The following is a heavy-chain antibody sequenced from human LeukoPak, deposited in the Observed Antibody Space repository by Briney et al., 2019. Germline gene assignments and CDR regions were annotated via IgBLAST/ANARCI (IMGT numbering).Heavy chain of an antibody. CDR1: GFTFSNSW. Sequence: GWSLRLSCAASGFTFSNSWMHWVRQAPGKGLLWVSRISSDGSTTGYTDSVKGRFTISRDNAKNTLYLQMNSLRAEDTAVYYCGRSYYDSSGWAYYFDHWGQGSLVTVSS. V-gene: IGHV3-74*01. CDR3: GRSYYDSSGWAYYFDH. CDR2: ISSDGSTT. J-gene: IGHJ4*02. D-gene: IGHD3-22*01.